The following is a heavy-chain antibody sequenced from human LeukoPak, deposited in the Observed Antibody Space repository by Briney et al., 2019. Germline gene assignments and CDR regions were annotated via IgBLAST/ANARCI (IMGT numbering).Heavy chain of an antibody. D-gene: IGHD2-8*02. CDR2: IYGGGGT. CDR1: GFTVSSNY. V-gene: IGHV3-66*01. CDR3: AAPRGGSTVYYFDY. J-gene: IGHJ4*02. Sequence: QPGGSLRLSCAASGFTVSSNYMNWVRQAPGKGLEGVSAIYGGGGTYYADSVKGRFTTSRDSSKNTMYLQMNSLRAEDTAVYYCAAPRGGSTVYYFDYWGQGTLVTVSS.